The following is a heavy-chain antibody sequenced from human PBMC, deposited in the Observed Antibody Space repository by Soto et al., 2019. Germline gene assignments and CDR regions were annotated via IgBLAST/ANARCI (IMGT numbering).Heavy chain of an antibody. CDR1: GFTFSSYW. CDR3: ARDGSSHYYYYYGMDV. Sequence: PGGSLRLSCAASGFTFSSYWMSWVHQAPGKGLEWVANIKQDGSEKYYVDSVKGRFTISRDNAKNSLYLQMNSLRAEDTAVYYCARDGSSHYYYYYGMDVWGQGTTVTVSS. CDR2: IKQDGSEK. V-gene: IGHV3-7*03. D-gene: IGHD6-6*01. J-gene: IGHJ6*02.